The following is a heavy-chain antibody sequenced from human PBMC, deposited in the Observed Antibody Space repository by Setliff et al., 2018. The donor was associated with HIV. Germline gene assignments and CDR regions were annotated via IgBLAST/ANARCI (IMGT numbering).Heavy chain of an antibody. V-gene: IGHV3-21*01. CDR3: ARVGAPVKFSSIAARPGIWFDP. CDR1: GFTFSSYS. D-gene: IGHD6-6*01. J-gene: IGHJ5*02. Sequence: KTGGSLRLSCAASGFTFSSYSMNWVRQAPGKGLEWVSSISSSSSYIYYADSVKGRFTLSRDKAKDSLYLQMNSLRAEDTAVYYCARVGAPVKFSSIAARPGIWFDPWGQGTLVTVSS. CDR2: ISSSSSYI.